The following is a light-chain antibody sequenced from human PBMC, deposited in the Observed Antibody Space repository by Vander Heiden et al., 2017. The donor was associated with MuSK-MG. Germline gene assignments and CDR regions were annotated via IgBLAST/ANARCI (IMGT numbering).Light chain of an antibody. V-gene: IGLV3-21*04. J-gene: IGLJ3*02. CDR1: NIESKS. CDR3: LVWDNSRDRWV. Sequence: SYEVTQPPSVSVAPGKTASITCGGNNIESKSVHWYQQKPGQAPVVVIFYDTDRPSGIPERVSGSNSGNTATLSISRVEAGDEADYYCLVWDNSRDRWVFGGGTKLTVL. CDR2: YDT.